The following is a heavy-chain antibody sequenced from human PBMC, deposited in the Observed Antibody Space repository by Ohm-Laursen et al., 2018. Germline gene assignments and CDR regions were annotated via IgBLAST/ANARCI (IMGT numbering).Heavy chain of an antibody. D-gene: IGHD5-18*01. CDR2: ISAYNGNT. CDR3: ARNVDTAMVNYFDY. CDR1: GYTFTNYG. V-gene: IGHV1-18*01. Sequence: ASVKVSCKASGYTFTNYGIHWVRQAPGQGLEWMGWISAYNGNTNYAQKLQGRVTMTTDTSTSTAYMELRSLRSDDTAVYYCARNVDTAMVNYFDYWGQGTLVTVSS. J-gene: IGHJ4*02.